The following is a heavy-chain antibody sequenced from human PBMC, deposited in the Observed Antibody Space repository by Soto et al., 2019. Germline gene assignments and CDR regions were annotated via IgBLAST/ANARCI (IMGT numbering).Heavy chain of an antibody. V-gene: IGHV3-66*04. CDR1: GVTVSSNY. CDR2: IYSGGST. Sequence: EVQLVESGGGLVQPGGSLRLSCAASGVTVSSNYMSWVLQAPGKGLEWVSVIYSGGSTYYADSVKGRFTISRDNSKNTLYLQMNSLRAEDTAVYYCARHGYNYGGGYFDYWGQGTLVTVSS. D-gene: IGHD5-18*01. CDR3: ARHGYNYGGGYFDY. J-gene: IGHJ4*02.